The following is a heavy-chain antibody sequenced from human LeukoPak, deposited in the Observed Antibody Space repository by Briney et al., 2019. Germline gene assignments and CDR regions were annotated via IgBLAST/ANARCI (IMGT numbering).Heavy chain of an antibody. CDR2: ISSSSSYI. D-gene: IGHD6-25*01. CDR1: GFTFSSYS. V-gene: IGHV3-21*01. Sequence: PGGSLRLSCAASGFTFSSYSMNWVRQAPGKGLEWVSSISSSSSYIYYADSVKGRFTISRDNAKNSLYLQMNSLRAEDTAVYYCAREPQREPIPFDYWGQGTLVTVSS. CDR3: AREPQREPIPFDY. J-gene: IGHJ4*02.